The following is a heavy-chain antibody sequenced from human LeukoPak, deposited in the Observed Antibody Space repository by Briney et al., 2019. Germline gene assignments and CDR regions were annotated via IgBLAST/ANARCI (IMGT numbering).Heavy chain of an antibody. CDR2: IYYSGST. V-gene: IGHV4-39*02. J-gene: IGHJ4*02. D-gene: IGHD5-12*01. CDR1: GGSISSSSYY. CDR3: ARDLSGYDSYFDY. Sequence: PSETLSLTCTVSGGSISSSSYYWGWIRQPPGKGLEWIGSIYYSGSTYYNPSLKSRVTISVDTSKNQFSLKLSSVTAADTAVYYWARDLSGYDSYFDYWGQGTLVTVSS.